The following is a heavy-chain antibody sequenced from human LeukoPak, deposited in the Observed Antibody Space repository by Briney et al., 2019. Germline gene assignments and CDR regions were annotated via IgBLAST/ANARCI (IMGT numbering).Heavy chain of an antibody. CDR3: ARIGRDSSGYSPLKYYYYMDV. D-gene: IGHD3-22*01. CDR1: GYTFTSYY. Sequence: GASVKVSCKASGYTFTSYYINWVRQATGQGLEWMGWMNPNSGNTGYAQKFQGRVTITRNTSISTAYMELSSLRSEDTAVYYCARIGRDSSGYSPLKYYYYMDVWGKGTTVTVSS. V-gene: IGHV1-8*03. CDR2: MNPNSGNT. J-gene: IGHJ6*03.